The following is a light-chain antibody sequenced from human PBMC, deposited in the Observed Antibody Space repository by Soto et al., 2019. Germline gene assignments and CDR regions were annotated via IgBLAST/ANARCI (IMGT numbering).Light chain of an antibody. J-gene: IGLJ2*01. Sequence: QSVLTQPASVSGSTGQSITISCTGTSSDVGGYNYVSWYQQHPGKAPKLIIYDVSNRPSGVSNRFSGSKSGNTASLTISGIQAEDEADYYCSSYTSSSTLVVFGGGPKLTVL. CDR1: SSDVGGYNY. CDR2: DVS. V-gene: IGLV2-14*01. CDR3: SSYTSSSTLVV.